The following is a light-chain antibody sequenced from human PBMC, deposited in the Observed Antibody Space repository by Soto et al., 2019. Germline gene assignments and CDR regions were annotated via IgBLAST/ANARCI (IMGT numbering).Light chain of an antibody. CDR3: QQRSNWPPWT. V-gene: IGKV3-11*01. J-gene: IGKJ1*01. CDR1: QSISNY. CDR2: DAS. Sequence: EIVLTQSPATLSLSPGERATLSCRASQSISNYLAWYQQKPGQAPRLLIYDASTRATGIPARFSGSASGTDFTLTIGSLEPEDFAVYYCQQRSNWPPWTFGQGTKVDIK.